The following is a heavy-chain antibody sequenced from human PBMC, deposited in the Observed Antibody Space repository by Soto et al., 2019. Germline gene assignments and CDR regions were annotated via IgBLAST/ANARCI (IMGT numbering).Heavy chain of an antibody. Sequence: EVQLVETGGGLIQPGGSLRLSCAAPGFTVSSNYMSWVRQAPGKGLEWVSVIYSGGSTYYADSVKGRFTISRDNSKNTLYLQMNSLRAEDTAVYYCAREGSIAARSWYFDLWGRGTLVTVSS. J-gene: IGHJ2*01. D-gene: IGHD6-6*01. V-gene: IGHV3-53*02. CDR3: AREGSIAARSWYFDL. CDR2: IYSGGST. CDR1: GFTVSSNY.